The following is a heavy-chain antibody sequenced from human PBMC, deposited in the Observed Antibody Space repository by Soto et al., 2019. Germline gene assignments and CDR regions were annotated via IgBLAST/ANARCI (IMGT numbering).Heavy chain of an antibody. V-gene: IGHV3-23*01. Sequence: GGSLRLSFAAPGFTFSSYAMSWVRQAPGKGLEWVSGLSGSGGTTYYADSVKGRFTISRDNSKNTLYLQMNSLRAEDTAVYYCAKSDDILTGSFDYWGQGTLVTVSS. D-gene: IGHD3-9*01. J-gene: IGHJ4*02. CDR2: LSGSGGTT. CDR1: GFTFSSYA. CDR3: AKSDDILTGSFDY.